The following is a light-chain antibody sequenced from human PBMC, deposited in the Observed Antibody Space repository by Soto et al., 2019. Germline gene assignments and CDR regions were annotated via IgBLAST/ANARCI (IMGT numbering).Light chain of an antibody. CDR2: KAS. J-gene: IGKJ2*01. CDR3: QQYNSYPYT. CDR1: QSFSSW. V-gene: IGKV1-5*03. Sequence: DIQMTQSPSTLSVSVGDRVTITCRASQSFSSWLAWYQQKPGKAPKLLIYKASSLESGVPSRFSGSESGTEFILTISSLQPDDFATYYCQQYNSYPYTFGQGTKLEIK.